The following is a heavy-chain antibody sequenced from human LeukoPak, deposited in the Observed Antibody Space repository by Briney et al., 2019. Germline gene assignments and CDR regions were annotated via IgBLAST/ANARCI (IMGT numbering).Heavy chain of an antibody. CDR3: ARGQQDIIVVVAATVNYYYYYMDV. J-gene: IGHJ6*03. V-gene: IGHV4-34*01. Sequence: SETLSLTCAVYDGSFSGYYWSWIRQPPGKGLEWIGEINHSGSTNYNPSLKSRVTISVDPSKNQFSLKLSSVTAADTAVYYCARGQQDIIVVVAATVNYYYYYMDVWGKGTTVTVSS. CDR2: INHSGST. CDR1: DGSFSGYY. D-gene: IGHD2-15*01.